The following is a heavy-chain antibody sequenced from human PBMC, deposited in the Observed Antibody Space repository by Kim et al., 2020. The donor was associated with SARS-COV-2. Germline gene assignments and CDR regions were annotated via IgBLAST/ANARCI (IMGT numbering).Heavy chain of an antibody. CDR2: ISSSSTYT. Sequence: GGSLRLSCAASGFTFSDYYMSWIRQAPGKGLEWVSYISSSSTYTNYADSVKGRFTISRDNAKNSLYLQMNSLRADDTAVYYCAREAAGGNSGWFDYWGQGTLVTVSS. V-gene: IGHV3-11*06. D-gene: IGHD2-21*01. J-gene: IGHJ4*02. CDR3: AREAAGGNSGWFDY. CDR1: GFTFSDYY.